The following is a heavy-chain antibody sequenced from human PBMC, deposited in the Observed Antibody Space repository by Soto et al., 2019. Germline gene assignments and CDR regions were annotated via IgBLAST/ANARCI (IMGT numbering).Heavy chain of an antibody. CDR3: ARGSDFWIGYYSWFDP. J-gene: IGHJ5*02. D-gene: IGHD3-3*01. Sequence: ASVKVSCKASGYTFTSYGISWVRQAPGQGLEWKGWISAYNGNTNYAQKLQGRVTMTTDTSTSAAYLELRSLRSADTAFFYCARGSDFWIGYYSWFDPWAREPWSPSPQ. V-gene: IGHV1-18*01. CDR2: ISAYNGNT. CDR1: GYTFTSYG.